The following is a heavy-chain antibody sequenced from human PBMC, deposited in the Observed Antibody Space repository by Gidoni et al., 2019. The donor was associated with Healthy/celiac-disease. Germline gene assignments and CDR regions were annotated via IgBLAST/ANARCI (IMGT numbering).Heavy chain of an antibody. CDR2: ISYDGSNK. D-gene: IGHD6-6*01. Sequence: QVQLLASGGGLVQPGRSLRLSCAASGFTFSSYGMHWVRQAPGKGLEWVAVISYDGSNKYYADSVKGRFTISRDNSKNTLYLQMNSLRAEDTAVYYCAKEDVPNWGQGTLVTVSS. J-gene: IGHJ4*02. CDR1: GFTFSSYG. CDR3: AKEDVPN. V-gene: IGHV3-30*18.